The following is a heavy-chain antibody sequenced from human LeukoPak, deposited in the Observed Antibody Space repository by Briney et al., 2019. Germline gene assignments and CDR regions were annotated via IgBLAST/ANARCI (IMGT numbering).Heavy chain of an antibody. D-gene: IGHD3-3*01. V-gene: IGHV3-21*01. Sequence: GGSLKLSCAASGFTFSSYSMNWVRQAPGKGLEWVSSISSSSSYIYYADSVKGRFTISRDNSKNTLYLQMNSLRAEDTAVYYCARASLPYDFWTGSFFDYWGQGTLVTVSS. CDR3: ARASLPYDFWTGSFFDY. CDR2: ISSSSSYI. J-gene: IGHJ4*02. CDR1: GFTFSSYS.